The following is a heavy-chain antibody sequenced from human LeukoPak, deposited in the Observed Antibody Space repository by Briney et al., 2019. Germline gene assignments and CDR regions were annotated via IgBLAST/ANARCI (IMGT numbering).Heavy chain of an antibody. D-gene: IGHD6-13*01. V-gene: IGHV4-61*02. Sequence: SQTLSLTCSVSVGSITTDSDYWGWIRQPAGKGLEWIGRISPSGSTDYSPSLESRVSISQDTSKNQFSLNLRSVTAADTGIYFCAREVAAGGRGLYSYYFMDVWGKGTTVTVSS. J-gene: IGHJ6*03. CDR1: VGSITTDSDY. CDR2: ISPSGST. CDR3: AREVAAGGRGLYSYYFMDV.